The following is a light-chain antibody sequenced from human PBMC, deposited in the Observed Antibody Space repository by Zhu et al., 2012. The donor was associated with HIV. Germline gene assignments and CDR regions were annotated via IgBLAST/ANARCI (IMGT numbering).Light chain of an antibody. J-gene: IGKJ2*01. Sequence: EIVLTQSPDIMSLSPGQTTILSCKASQSVSSLAWYQQRPGQAPSLLIYAASNRATGIPDRFSGSGSGTDFTLTIRRLEPEDFAVYYCQQYGTSPYTFGQGTKLEIK. CDR2: AAS. CDR1: QSVSS. CDR3: QQYGTSPYT. V-gene: IGKV3-20*01.